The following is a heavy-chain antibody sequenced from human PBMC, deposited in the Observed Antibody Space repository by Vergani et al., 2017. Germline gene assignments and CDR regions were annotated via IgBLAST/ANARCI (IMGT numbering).Heavy chain of an antibody. V-gene: IGHV4-39*01. D-gene: IGHD3-10*01. CDR3: ARGRGDNWYFDL. J-gene: IGHJ2*01. CDR1: GESIRSGSHY. CDR2: LNYVGRT. Sequence: QVKLQESGPGLLKPSQTLSLTCTVSGESIRSGSHYWSWIRQSPGKGLEWIGSLNYVGRTYYIPSLQSRATVFVDTSKNQFSLNLTSVTAADTAVYYGARGRGDNWYFDLWGRGTLVTVSS.